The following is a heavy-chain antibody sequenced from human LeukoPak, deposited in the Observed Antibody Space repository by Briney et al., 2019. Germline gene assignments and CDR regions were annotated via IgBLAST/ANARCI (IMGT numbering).Heavy chain of an antibody. Sequence: GGSLRLSCAASGFTFSSYAMHWVRQAPGKGLEWVAVISYDGSNKYYADSVKGRFTISRDNSKNTLYLQMYSLRAEDTAVYYCANEIRPNDYWGQGTLVTVSS. CDR3: ANEIRPNDY. J-gene: IGHJ4*02. D-gene: IGHD4-17*01. CDR1: GFTFSSYA. CDR2: ISYDGSNK. V-gene: IGHV3-30-3*02.